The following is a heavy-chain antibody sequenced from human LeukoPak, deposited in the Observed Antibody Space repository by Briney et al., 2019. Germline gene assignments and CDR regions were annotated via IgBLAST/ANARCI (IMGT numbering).Heavy chain of an antibody. V-gene: IGHV4-59*08. CDR2: IYYSGST. CDR1: GGSISSYY. Sequence: SETLSLTCTVSGGSISSYYWSWIRQPPGKGLEWIGYIYYSGSTNYNPSLKSRVTISVDTSKNQFSLKLSSVTAADTDVYYCAGILSGSYGYWGQGTLVTVSS. J-gene: IGHJ4*02. CDR3: AGILSGSYGY. D-gene: IGHD1-26*01.